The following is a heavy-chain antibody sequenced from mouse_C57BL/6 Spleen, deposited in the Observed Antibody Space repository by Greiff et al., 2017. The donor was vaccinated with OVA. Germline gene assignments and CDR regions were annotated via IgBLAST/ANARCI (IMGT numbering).Heavy chain of an antibody. Sequence: EVQVVESGGDLVKPGGSLKLSCAASGFTFSSYGMSWVRQTPDKRLEWVATISSGGSYTYYPDSVKGRFTISRDNAKNTLYLQMSSLKSEDTAMYYCARQDGYGFAYWGQRTLVTVSA. CDR3: ARQDGYGFAY. D-gene: IGHD2-2*01. J-gene: IGHJ3*01. CDR2: ISSGGSYT. V-gene: IGHV5-6*01. CDR1: GFTFSSYG.